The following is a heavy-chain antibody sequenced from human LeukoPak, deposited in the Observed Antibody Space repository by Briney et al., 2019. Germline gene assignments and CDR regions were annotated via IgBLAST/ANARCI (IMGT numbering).Heavy chain of an antibody. CDR1: GFSFSTYV. J-gene: IGHJ4*02. D-gene: IGHD6-19*01. CDR3: ARRSWLALDY. Sequence: GGPLRLSCTASGFSFSTYVMNWVRQAPGKGLEWVANIKQDGFETNYVGSVKGRFTISRDSAKNSLYLQMNSLRAEDTAVYYCARRSWLALDYWGQGTLVTVSS. V-gene: IGHV3-7*03. CDR2: IKQDGFET.